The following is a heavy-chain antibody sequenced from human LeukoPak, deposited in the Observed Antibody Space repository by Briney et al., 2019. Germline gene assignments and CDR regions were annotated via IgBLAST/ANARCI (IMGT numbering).Heavy chain of an antibody. D-gene: IGHD2-21*01. J-gene: IGHJ4*02. CDR3: ARGGRPRIGVDY. Sequence: SETLSLTCAVYGGSFSGYYWSWIRQPPGKGLEWIGEINHSGSTNYNPSLKSRVTISVDTSKNQFSPELSSVTAADTAVYYCARGGRPRIGVDYWGQGTLVTVSS. CDR2: INHSGST. V-gene: IGHV4-34*01. CDR1: GGSFSGYY.